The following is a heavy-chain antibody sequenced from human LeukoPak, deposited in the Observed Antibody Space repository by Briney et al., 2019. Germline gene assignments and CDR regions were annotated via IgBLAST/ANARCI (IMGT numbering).Heavy chain of an antibody. CDR2: INHSGST. V-gene: IGHV4-34*01. D-gene: IGHD6-6*01. CDR3: TRILYTTSSGRDY. CDR1: GGSFSGYY. J-gene: IGHJ4*02. Sequence: SETLSLTCAVYGGSFSGYYWSWIRQPPGKGLEWIGEINHSGSTNYNPSLKSRVTISVDTSKNQFSLKLSSVTAADTAVYYCTRILYTTSSGRDYWGQGTLVTVSS.